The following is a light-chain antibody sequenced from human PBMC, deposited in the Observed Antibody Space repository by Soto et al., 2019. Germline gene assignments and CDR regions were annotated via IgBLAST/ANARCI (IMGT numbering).Light chain of an antibody. CDR3: NSYTDSSTRV. V-gene: IGLV2-14*01. CDR1: SGDVGGYNY. J-gene: IGLJ3*02. CDR2: EVT. Sequence: QSALTQPASVSGSPGQSITISCTGTSGDVGGYNYVSWYQQHSGKAPKLMIYEVTNRPSGVPNRFSGSKSGNVASLTISGLQAEDEADYYCNSYTDSSTRVFGGGTQLTVL.